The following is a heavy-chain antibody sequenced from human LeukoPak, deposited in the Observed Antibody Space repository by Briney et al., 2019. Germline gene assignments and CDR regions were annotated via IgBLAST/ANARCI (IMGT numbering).Heavy chain of an antibody. CDR2: ISSSGSTI. D-gene: IGHD6-19*01. J-gene: IGHJ4*02. V-gene: IGHV3-48*04. CDR1: GFTFSTYT. CDR3: AMEGIAVAGGEKYYFDY. Sequence: GGSLRLSCAASGFTFSTYTMNWVRQAPGKGLEWVSYISSSGSTIYYADSVKGRFTISRDNAKNSLYLQMNSLRAEDTAVYYCAMEGIAVAGGEKYYFDYWGQGTLVTVSS.